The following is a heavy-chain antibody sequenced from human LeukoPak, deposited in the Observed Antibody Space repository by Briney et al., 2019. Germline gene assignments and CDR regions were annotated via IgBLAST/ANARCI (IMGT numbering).Heavy chain of an antibody. J-gene: IGHJ4*02. V-gene: IGHV3-7*01. D-gene: IGHD3-3*01. CDR3: ARDGLRFLEWFSY. CDR1: GFTFSSYW. Sequence: GGSLRLSCAASGFTFSSYWMSWVRQAPGKGLEWVANIKQDGSEKYYVDSVKGRFTISRDNAKNSLYLQMNSLRAEDTAVYYCARDGLRFLEWFSYWGQGTLVTVSS. CDR2: IKQDGSEK.